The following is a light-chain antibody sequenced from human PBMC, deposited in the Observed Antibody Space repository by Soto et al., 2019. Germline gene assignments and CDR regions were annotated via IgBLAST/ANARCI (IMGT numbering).Light chain of an antibody. CDR3: QHSYSTGT. CDR1: QSIRSY. Sequence: DIQMTQAPSSLSASVRDRCTITCRASQSIRSYLNWYQQKPGKAPKLLIYAASSLKRGFPSRFSGSGSGTDFTLTISSLQPEGFATYYGQHSYSTGTFGRRTKVEIE. J-gene: IGKJ1*01. V-gene: IGKV1-39*01. CDR2: AAS.